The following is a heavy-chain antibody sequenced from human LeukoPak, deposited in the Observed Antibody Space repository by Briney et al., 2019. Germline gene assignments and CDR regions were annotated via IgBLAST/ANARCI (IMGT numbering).Heavy chain of an antibody. CDR2: TSDRGDYT. CDR3: ARKAQYNGHYPLDY. Sequence: GGSLRLSCAAPGFTFTSYSMSWVRQAPGKGLEWVSGTSDRGDYTYYADSVKGRFTISRDSSKNTLFLQMNSLRAEDTALYFRARKAQYNGHYPLDYWGQGTLVTVSS. D-gene: IGHD1-7*01. J-gene: IGHJ4*02. V-gene: IGHV3-23*01. CDR1: GFTFTSYS.